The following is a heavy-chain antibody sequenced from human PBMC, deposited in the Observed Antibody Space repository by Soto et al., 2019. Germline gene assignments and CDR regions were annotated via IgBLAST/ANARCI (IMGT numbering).Heavy chain of an antibody. V-gene: IGHV3-7*01. D-gene: IGHD2-2*01. CDR2: IKQDGSEK. J-gene: IGHJ3*02. CDR3: ARDFEDIVVVPAATDAFDI. Sequence: GGSLRLSCAASGFTFSSYWMSWVRQAPGKGLEWVANIKQDGSEKYYVDSVKGRFTISRDNAKNSLYLQMNSLRAEDTAVYYCARDFEDIVVVPAATDAFDIWGQGTMVTVSS. CDR1: GFTFSSYW.